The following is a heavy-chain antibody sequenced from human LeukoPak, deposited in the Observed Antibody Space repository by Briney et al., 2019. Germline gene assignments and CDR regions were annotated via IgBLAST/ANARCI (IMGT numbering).Heavy chain of an antibody. D-gene: IGHD1-1*01. CDR2: ISAYNANT. Sequence: ASVKVSCKASGYTFTTYGISWVRQAPGQGLEWMGWISAYNANTNYAQKLQGRVTMTTDTSTSTAYMELRSLRSDDTAVYYCAKDLMWNWNRPSGNFDYWGQGTLVTVSS. V-gene: IGHV1-18*01. CDR1: GYTFTTYG. J-gene: IGHJ4*02. CDR3: AKDLMWNWNRPSGNFDY.